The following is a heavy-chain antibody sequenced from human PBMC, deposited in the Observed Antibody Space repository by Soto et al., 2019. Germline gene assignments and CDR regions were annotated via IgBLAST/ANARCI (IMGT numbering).Heavy chain of an antibody. CDR1: GGSFSGYY. J-gene: IGHJ5*02. CDR3: AGRNPPYYYGSGSLYWFDP. CDR2: ISHSGST. Sequence: SETLSLTCAVYGGSFSGYYWSWIRQPPGKGLEWIGEISHSGSTNYNPSLKSRVTISVDTSKNQFSLKLSSVTAADTAVYYCAGRNPPYYYGSGSLYWFDPWGQGTLVTVSS. V-gene: IGHV4-34*01. D-gene: IGHD3-10*01.